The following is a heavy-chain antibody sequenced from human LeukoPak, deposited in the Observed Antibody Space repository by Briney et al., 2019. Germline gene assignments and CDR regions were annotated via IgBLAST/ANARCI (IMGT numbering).Heavy chain of an antibody. CDR1: GYTFTSYG. CDR2: ISAYNGNT. CDR3: ATLKAYSSSSSITRYYYYYMDV. V-gene: IGHV1-18*01. J-gene: IGHJ6*03. D-gene: IGHD6-6*01. Sequence: ASVKVSCKASGYTFTSYGISWVRQAPGQGLEWMGWISAYNGNTNYAQKLQGRVTMTTDTSTSTAYMELSSLRSEDTAVYYCATLKAYSSSSSITRYYYYYMDVWGKGTTVTVSS.